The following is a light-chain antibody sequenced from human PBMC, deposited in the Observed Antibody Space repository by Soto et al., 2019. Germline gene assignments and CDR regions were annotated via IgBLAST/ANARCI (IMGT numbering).Light chain of an antibody. Sequence: QSALTQPASVSGSPGQSVTISCTGTSSDLGGYKYVSWYQQHPGNAPKLIIYEVSHRPSGVSNRFSGSKSGNTASLTISGLPAEDEGDYCCTSYATSSTLVFGGGTKLTVL. V-gene: IGLV2-14*01. J-gene: IGLJ2*01. CDR1: SSDLGGYKY. CDR3: TSYATSSTLV. CDR2: EVS.